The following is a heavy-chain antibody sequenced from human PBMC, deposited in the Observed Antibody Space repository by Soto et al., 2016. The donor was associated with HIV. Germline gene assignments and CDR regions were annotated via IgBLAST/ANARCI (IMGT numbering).Heavy chain of an antibody. V-gene: IGHV4-59*01. Sequence: QVQLQESGPGLVKPSETLSLTCTVSGGSISSYYWSWIRQPPGKGLEWIGYIYYSGSTNYNPSLKSRVTISVDTSKNQFSLKLSSVTAADTAVYYCARAAAAEAFDYVGPGNPGHPSP. J-gene: IGHJ4*02. D-gene: IGHD6-13*01. CDR2: IYYSGST. CDR1: GGSISSYY. CDR3: ARAAAAEAFDY.